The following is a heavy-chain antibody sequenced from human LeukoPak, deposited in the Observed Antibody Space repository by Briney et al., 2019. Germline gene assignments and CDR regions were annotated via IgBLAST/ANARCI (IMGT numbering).Heavy chain of an antibody. CDR2: ISGSGGST. Sequence: GGSLRLSCAASGFIFSSYAMSWVRQAPGKGLEWVSAISGSGGSTYYADSVKGRFTISRDTSKNTLYLHMNSLRAEDTAVYYCAKDLAYYYDSSGYYYSYYFDYWGQGTLVTVSS. CDR3: AKDLAYYYDSSGYYYSYYFDY. CDR1: GFIFSSYA. D-gene: IGHD3-22*01. V-gene: IGHV3-23*01. J-gene: IGHJ4*02.